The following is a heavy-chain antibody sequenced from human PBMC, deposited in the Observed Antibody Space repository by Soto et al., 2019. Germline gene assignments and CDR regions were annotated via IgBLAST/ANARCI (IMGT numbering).Heavy chain of an antibody. CDR1: GFTFSGYS. J-gene: IGHJ6*02. Sequence: EVQLVESGGVVVLPGESLRLSCAASGFTFSGYSMHWVRQVPGKGLEWVSLFSWDGSSAYYGESVKGRFTTTRDNSKNSLYLQMNSLRPEDTAVSYCAKAVGGYYYGLDVWGQGTTVTVSS. D-gene: IGHD3-16*01. CDR2: FSWDGSSA. CDR3: AKAVGGYYYGLDV. V-gene: IGHV3-43*01.